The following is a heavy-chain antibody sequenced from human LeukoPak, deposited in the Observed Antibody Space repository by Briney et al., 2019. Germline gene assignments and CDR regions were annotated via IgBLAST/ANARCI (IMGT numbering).Heavy chain of an antibody. CDR3: ASGYSSGWYGV. D-gene: IGHD6-19*01. CDR1: GGSISSYF. J-gene: IGHJ4*02. Sequence: SETLSLTCTVSGGSISSYFWSWIRQPPGKGLEWIGYIYDSGSTNYNPSFKSRATISVDTPKNQFSLKLSSVTAADTAVYYCASGYSSGWYGVWGQGTLVTVSS. V-gene: IGHV4-59*08. CDR2: IYDSGST.